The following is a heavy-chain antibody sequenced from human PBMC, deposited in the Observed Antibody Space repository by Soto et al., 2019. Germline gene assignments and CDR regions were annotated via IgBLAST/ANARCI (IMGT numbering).Heavy chain of an antibody. CDR3: ARDSTYYDFWSGYPGLSSHFDY. D-gene: IGHD3-3*01. CDR2: IWYDGSNK. J-gene: IGHJ4*02. CDR1: GFTFSSYG. Sequence: GGSLRLSCAASGFTFSSYGMHWVRQAPGKGLEWVAVIWYDGSNKYYADSVKGRFTISRDNSKNTLYLQMNSLRAEDTAVYYCARDSTYYDFWSGYPGLSSHFDYWGQGTLVTVSS. V-gene: IGHV3-33*01.